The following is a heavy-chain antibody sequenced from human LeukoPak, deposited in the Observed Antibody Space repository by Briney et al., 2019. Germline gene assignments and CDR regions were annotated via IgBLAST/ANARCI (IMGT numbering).Heavy chain of an antibody. V-gene: IGHV1-18*01. D-gene: IGHD6-19*01. J-gene: IGHJ6*03. CDR1: GYTFIDYG. Sequence: GASVKVSCKASGYTFIDYGITWVRQAPGQGLEWLGWISANNGNTNYAQKVQDRVTMTTDTPTTTAYMELRSLRSDDTAVYFCARVSQEEYKSAWYPYHMDVWGKGTTVIVSS. CDR2: ISANNGNT. CDR3: ARVSQEEYKSAWYPYHMDV.